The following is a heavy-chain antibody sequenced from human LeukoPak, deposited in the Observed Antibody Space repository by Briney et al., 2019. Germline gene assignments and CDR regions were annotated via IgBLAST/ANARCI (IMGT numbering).Heavy chain of an antibody. J-gene: IGHJ6*03. CDR3: AREWGGYCSSTSCYEYYYYYMDV. CDR1: GYTFTRYD. V-gene: IGHV1-8*01. D-gene: IGHD2-2*01. CDR2: MNPNCGNT. Sequence: GASVKVSCKASGYTFTRYDINWVGQATGQGLEWMGWMNPNCGNTGYAQKFQGRVTMTRNTSISTAYMELSSLRSEDTAVYYCAREWGGYCSSTSCYEYYYYYMDVWGKGTTVTVSS.